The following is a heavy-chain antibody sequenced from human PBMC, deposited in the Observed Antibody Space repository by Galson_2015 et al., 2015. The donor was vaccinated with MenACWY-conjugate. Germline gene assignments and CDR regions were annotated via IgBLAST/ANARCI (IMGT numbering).Heavy chain of an antibody. CDR2: ISTNNGNT. CDR1: GYTFTVYG. J-gene: IGHJ4*02. V-gene: IGHV1-18*04. CDR3: ARDHLYCNSAGCVGSGTTLEY. Sequence: SVKVSCKASGYTFTVYGINWVRQAPGQGLEWMGWISTNNGNTAFAQKFQGRVTMTGETSTSTVYMELRSLRSDDTAMYYCARDHLYCNSAGCVGSGTTLEYWGQGTLVTVSS. D-gene: IGHD2/OR15-2a*01.